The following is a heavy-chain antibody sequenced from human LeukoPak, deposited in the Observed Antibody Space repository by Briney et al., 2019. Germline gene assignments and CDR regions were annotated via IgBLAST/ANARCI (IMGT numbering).Heavy chain of an antibody. CDR1: GFTVISNY. CDR2: ISSGGST. J-gene: IGHJ6*02. V-gene: IGHV3-66*01. CDR3: ASASPAHYSGMDA. Sequence: GGSLRLSCAASGFTVISNYMTWVRQAPGKGLEWVSVISSGGSTYYAASVKGRFTISRDTSKNKLFLQLNSMRAADTAVYFCASASPAHYSGMDASGQGTTVTASS. D-gene: IGHD6-6*01.